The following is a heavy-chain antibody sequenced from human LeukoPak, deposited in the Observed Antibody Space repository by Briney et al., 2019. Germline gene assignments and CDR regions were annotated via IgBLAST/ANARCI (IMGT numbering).Heavy chain of an antibody. D-gene: IGHD2-15*01. CDR3: ARVLRHEGSRRPATWFDP. CDR2: ISSRSSTI. V-gene: IGHV3-48*04. CDR1: GFTFSSYS. Sequence: GGSRRLSGAASGFTFSSYSMNGVRQGPGKGLEWVSYISSRSSTIYYADSVKGRFPISRDNAKNSLYLKMTSLRAEDTAVYYCARVLRHEGSRRPATWFDPWGQGTLVTVSS. J-gene: IGHJ5*02.